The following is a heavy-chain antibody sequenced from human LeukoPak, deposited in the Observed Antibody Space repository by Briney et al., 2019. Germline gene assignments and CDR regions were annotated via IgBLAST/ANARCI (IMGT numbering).Heavy chain of an antibody. CDR3: ARDQPLYFTEGTISAPVY. J-gene: IGHJ4*02. CDR1: GGSISSSSYY. CDR2: IYYSGST. D-gene: IGHD3-16*02. Sequence: SETLSLTCTVSGGSISSSSYYWGWIRQPPGKGLEWIGSIYYSGSTYYNPSLKSRVTISVDTSKNQFSLKLSSVTAADTAVYHCARDQPLYFTEGTISAPVYWGQGTLVTVSS. V-gene: IGHV4-39*02.